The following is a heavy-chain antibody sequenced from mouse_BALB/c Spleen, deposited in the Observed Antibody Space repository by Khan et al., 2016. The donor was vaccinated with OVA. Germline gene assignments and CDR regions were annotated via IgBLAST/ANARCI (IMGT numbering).Heavy chain of an antibody. D-gene: IGHD1-1*02. CDR3: AGIGGTIVAYWNFDG. V-gene: IGHV3-1*02. J-gene: IGHJ1*01. Sequence: EVQLVESGPDLVKPSQSLSLTCTVTGYSITSGYRWHWIQQFPGNKLECMGFIHYSGSTNYNPSLKSRTSLTRDTSKNQFFLQLNSVTTEDTATYYSAGIGGTIVAYWNFDGWGGGTTV. CDR1: GYSITSGYR. CDR2: IHYSGST.